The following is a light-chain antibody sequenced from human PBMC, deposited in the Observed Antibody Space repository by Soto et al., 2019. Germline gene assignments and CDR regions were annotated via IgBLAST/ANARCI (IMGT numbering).Light chain of an antibody. J-gene: IGKJ2*01. V-gene: IGKV1-12*01. Sequence: DIQMTQSPSSVYASVGDRVTITCRARQGIGSCLAWYQQKPGKAPKLLIYAAASVQSGVTSRFSGSGSGTDVTLTISSMQPEDFATDYCQRANSFPYALDQGTKLEIK. CDR1: QGIGSC. CDR2: AAA. CDR3: QRANSFPYA.